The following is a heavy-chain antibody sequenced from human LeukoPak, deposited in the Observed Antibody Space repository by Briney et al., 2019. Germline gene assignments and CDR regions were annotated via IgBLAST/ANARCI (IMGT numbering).Heavy chain of an antibody. D-gene: IGHD2-2*02. CDR3: ARGGYCSSTSCYTFIFDY. J-gene: IGHJ4*02. Sequence: SETLSLTCAVYGGSFRGYYWSGIRQPPGKGLEWVGEINHSGSTNYNPSLKSRVTISVDTSKNQFSLKLSSVTAADTAVYYCARGGYCSSTSCYTFIFDYWGQGTLVTVSS. V-gene: IGHV4-34*01. CDR2: INHSGST. CDR1: GGSFRGYY.